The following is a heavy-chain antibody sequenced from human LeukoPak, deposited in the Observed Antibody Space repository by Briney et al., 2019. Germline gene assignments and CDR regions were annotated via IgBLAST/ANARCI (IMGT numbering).Heavy chain of an antibody. CDR1: GFSFDDYA. Sequence: GRSLRLSCAASGFSFDDYAMHWVRQAPGKGLEWVSGISWNSGSIGYPDSVKGRFTISRGNAKNSLYLQMNSLRAEDTALYYCAKDPVAVAGSDYWGQGTLVTVSS. D-gene: IGHD6-19*01. CDR3: AKDPVAVAGSDY. CDR2: ISWNSGSI. V-gene: IGHV3-9*01. J-gene: IGHJ4*02.